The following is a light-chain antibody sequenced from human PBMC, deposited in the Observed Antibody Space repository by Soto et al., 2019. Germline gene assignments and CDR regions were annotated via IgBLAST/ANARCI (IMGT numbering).Light chain of an antibody. CDR3: SSLTSGSTRV. J-gene: IGLJ1*01. Sequence: QSVLPQPASASGSPGQSITISCTGTSSDVGGYDYVSWYQQHPDKAPKLIVYEVTHRPSGVSNRFSGSKSGNTASLTISGLQAEDEADYYCSSLTSGSTRVFGTGTKVTVL. CDR2: EVT. CDR1: SSDVGGYDY. V-gene: IGLV2-14*01.